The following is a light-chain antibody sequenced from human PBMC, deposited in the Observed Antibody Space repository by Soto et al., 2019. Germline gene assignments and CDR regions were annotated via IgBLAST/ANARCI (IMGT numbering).Light chain of an antibody. J-gene: IGKJ1*01. V-gene: IGKV3-15*01. Sequence: EIVMTQSPATLSVSPGERATLSCRASQSVSNNLAWYQQKPGQAPRLLIYGASTRATGIPARFSGSGCGTXXXLTXXSQXPEDFAVYYCQQYTAWPLTFGQGTKVEIK. CDR3: QQYTAWPLT. CDR1: QSVSNN. CDR2: GAS.